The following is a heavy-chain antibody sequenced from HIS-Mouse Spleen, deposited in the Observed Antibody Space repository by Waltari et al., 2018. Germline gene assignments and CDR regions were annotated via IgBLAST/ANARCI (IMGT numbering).Heavy chain of an antibody. D-gene: IGHD3-9*01. J-gene: IGHJ3*02. CDR1: GYTFTGYY. V-gene: IGHV1-2*02. CDR3: ARDQTGYDAFDI. CDR2: INPNRGGT. Sequence: QVQLAQSGAEVKKPGASVKVTCKAAGYTFTGYYMPWLRQAPGQGLEWRGWINPNRGGTNYAQKFQGRVTMTRDTSISTAYMELSRLRSDDTAVYYCARDQTGYDAFDIWGQGTMVTVSS.